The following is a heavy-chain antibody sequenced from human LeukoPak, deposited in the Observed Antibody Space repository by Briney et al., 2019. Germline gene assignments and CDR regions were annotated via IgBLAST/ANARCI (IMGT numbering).Heavy chain of an antibody. V-gene: IGHV3-30*04. CDR3: AREDYGVVYFDY. D-gene: IGHD3-3*01. CDR1: GFTFRNYA. J-gene: IGHJ4*02. Sequence: GGSLRLSCAASGFTFRNYAMHWVRQAPGKGLEWVAVISYDGSNKYYADSVKGRFTISRDNSKKMLYLQMNSLRAEDTAVYYCAREDYGVVYFDYWGQGTLVTVSS. CDR2: ISYDGSNK.